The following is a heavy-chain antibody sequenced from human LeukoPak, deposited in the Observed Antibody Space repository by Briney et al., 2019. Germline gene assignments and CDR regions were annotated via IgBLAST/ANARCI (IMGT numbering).Heavy chain of an antibody. Sequence: SQTLSLTCTVSGGSTSSGGYYWSWIRQHPGKGLEWIGYIYYSGSTYYNPSLKSRVTISVDTSKNQFSLKLSSVTAADTAVYYCARDPVLRYFDWSRTCCYYGMDVWGQGTTVTVSS. D-gene: IGHD3-9*01. CDR1: GGSTSSGGYY. V-gene: IGHV4-31*03. CDR2: IYYSGST. J-gene: IGHJ6*02. CDR3: ARDPVLRYFDWSRTCCYYGMDV.